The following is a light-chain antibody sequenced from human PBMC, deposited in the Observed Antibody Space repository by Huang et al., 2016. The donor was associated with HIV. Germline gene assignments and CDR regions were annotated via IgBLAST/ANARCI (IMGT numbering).Light chain of an antibody. CDR1: QNINSY. V-gene: IGKV1-39*01. CDR3: QQSESNPLT. CDR2: AAS. Sequence: DIQMTQSPSSLSASVGDRVTLTCRASQNINSYLNWYQQKSGKGPNLLIYAASSLQSVVPSRFSGSGSGTDFTLTISSLQPEDFATYYCQQSESNPLTFGGGTKVEIK. J-gene: IGKJ4*01.